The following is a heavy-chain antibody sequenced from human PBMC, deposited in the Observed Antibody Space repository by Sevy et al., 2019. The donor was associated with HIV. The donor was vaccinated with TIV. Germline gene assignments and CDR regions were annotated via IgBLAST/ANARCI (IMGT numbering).Heavy chain of an antibody. Sequence: ASVKVSCKASGYTFTGYYMHWVRQAPGQGLEWMGRINPNSGGTNYAQKFQGRVTMTRDTSISTAYMELSRLRSDDTAVYYCARDRGYDSGGYYPGFFDYWGQGTLVTVSS. V-gene: IGHV1-2*06. CDR1: GYTFTGYY. D-gene: IGHD3-22*01. J-gene: IGHJ4*02. CDR2: INPNSGGT. CDR3: ARDRGYDSGGYYPGFFDY.